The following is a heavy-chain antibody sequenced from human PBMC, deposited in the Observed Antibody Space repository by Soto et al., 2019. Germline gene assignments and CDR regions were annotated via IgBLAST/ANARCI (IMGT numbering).Heavy chain of an antibody. J-gene: IGHJ3*02. CDR2: INPNSGGT. CDR1: GYTFTGYY. D-gene: IGHD4-17*01. V-gene: IGHV1-2*04. Sequence: ASAKVSCKASGYTFTGYYMHWVRQAPGQGLEWMGWINPNSGGTNYAQKFQGWVTMTRDTSISTAYMELSRLRSDDTAVYYCARPMTTVTKGYAFDIWGQGTMVTVSS. CDR3: ARPMTTVTKGYAFDI.